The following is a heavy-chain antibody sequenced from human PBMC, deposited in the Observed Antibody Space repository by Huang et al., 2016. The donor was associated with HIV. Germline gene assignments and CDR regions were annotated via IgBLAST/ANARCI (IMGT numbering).Heavy chain of an antibody. CDR3: AKGGSAAAVLDF. Sequence: GSLRISCAASGFTFSSYGMHWVRKAPGKGLEWVAVISYDAKTKYYADSVKGRFSISRDNSKTTVYLQLNSLRVEDTAVYYCAKGGSAAAVLDFWGQGTLVTVSS. CDR2: ISYDAKTK. D-gene: IGHD6-13*01. J-gene: IGHJ4*02. V-gene: IGHV3-30*18. CDR1: GFTFSSYG.